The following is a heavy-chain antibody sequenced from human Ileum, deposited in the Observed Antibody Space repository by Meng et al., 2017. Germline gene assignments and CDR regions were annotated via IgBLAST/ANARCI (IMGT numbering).Heavy chain of an antibody. CDR2: IWFDGSKT. CDR3: ARYRSGSSDY. V-gene: IGHV3-33*01. Sequence: HLGESGGGVVQPGTSLRLSCAASGFTFRGYGMHWVRQAPGKGLEWVAVIWFDGSKTYYADSVKGRFTVSRDNSKNTLYLQMNSLRADDTAVYYCARYRSGSSDYWGPGTLVTVSS. J-gene: IGHJ4*02. D-gene: IGHD6-19*01. CDR1: GFTFRGYG.